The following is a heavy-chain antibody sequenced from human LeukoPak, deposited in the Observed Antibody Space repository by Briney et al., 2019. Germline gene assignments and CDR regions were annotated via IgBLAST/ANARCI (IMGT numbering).Heavy chain of an antibody. CDR1: GGSISSGLYS. D-gene: IGHD2-2*01. Sequence: SQTLSLTCDVSGGSISSGLYSWSWIRQPLGKGLEWIGYIYHTGSTYYNPSLKSRVAISVDTSKNQFSLRLSSVTAADTAVYYCARLQYCSGTSCYWFDPWGQGTLVTVSP. CDR3: ARLQYCSGTSCYWFDP. J-gene: IGHJ5*02. CDR2: IYHTGST. V-gene: IGHV4-30-2*01.